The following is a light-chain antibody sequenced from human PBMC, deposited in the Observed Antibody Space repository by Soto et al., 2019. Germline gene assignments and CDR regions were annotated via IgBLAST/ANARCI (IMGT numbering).Light chain of an antibody. CDR3: QQSLSIPIT. Sequence: DIQMTQSPSSVSGSVGDRVTITFQAIQDINKNLIWYQQKPGKAPKVLIYAASSLERGVPSRFSGSGFGTDFTLTISSLQPEDFGTYYCQQSLSIPITFGQGTRLEIK. J-gene: IGKJ5*01. V-gene: IGKV1-39*01. CDR2: AAS. CDR1: QDINKN.